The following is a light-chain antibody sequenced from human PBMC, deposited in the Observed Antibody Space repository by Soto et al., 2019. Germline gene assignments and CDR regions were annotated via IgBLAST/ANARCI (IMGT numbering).Light chain of an antibody. V-gene: IGKV1-39*01. CDR1: QSISTY. J-gene: IGKJ4*01. CDR2: AAS. CDR3: QQGYNTPLT. Sequence: DIQMTQSPSSLSASVGDRVTITCRASQSISTYLNWYQQKPGKAPKVLIYAASSLQRGIPSRFSGRGSGTDFTLTIRSLQPEDFATYYCQQGYNTPLTVGGGTKVDIK.